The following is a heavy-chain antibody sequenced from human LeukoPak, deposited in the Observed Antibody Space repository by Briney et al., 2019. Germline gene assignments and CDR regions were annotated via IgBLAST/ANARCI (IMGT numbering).Heavy chain of an antibody. CDR3: ARDLTHSYGY. J-gene: IGHJ4*02. V-gene: IGHV1-46*01. CDR2: INPSGGST. CDR1: GYTFTSYG. Sequence: ASVKVSCKASGYTFTSYGISWVRQAPGQGLEWMGIINPSGGSTSYAQKFQGRVTMTRDTSTSTVYMELSSLRSEDTAVYYCARDLTHSYGYWGQGTLVTVSS. D-gene: IGHD5-18*01.